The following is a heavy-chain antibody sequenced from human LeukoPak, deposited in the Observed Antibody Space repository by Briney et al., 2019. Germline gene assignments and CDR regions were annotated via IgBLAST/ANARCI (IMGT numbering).Heavy chain of an antibody. Sequence: GGSLRLSCAASGFTVSSNSMSWVCQAPGKGLEWVSVIYSGGTTYYADSVKGRFTISKDNSKNTLYLQMNSLRAEDTAVYYCARDLYVDIVAPSGMDVWGQGTTVTISS. D-gene: IGHD5-12*01. V-gene: IGHV3-66*01. CDR2: IYSGGTT. J-gene: IGHJ6*02. CDR1: GFTVSSNS. CDR3: ARDLYVDIVAPSGMDV.